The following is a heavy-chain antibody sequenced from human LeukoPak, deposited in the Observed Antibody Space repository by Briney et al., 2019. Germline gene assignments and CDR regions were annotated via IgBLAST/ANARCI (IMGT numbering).Heavy chain of an antibody. V-gene: IGHV4-59*11. CDR2: ISYSGST. CDR1: DHSFSTHY. Sequence: PSETLSLTCTVSDHSFSTHYWTWIRQPPGKGLEWIGYISYSGSTNYNPSLKSRVTISVDTSKNQFSLKLSSVTAADTAVYYCARDPTTVTKGFDIWGQGTLVTVSS. CDR3: ARDPTTVTKGFDI. D-gene: IGHD4-17*01. J-gene: IGHJ3*02.